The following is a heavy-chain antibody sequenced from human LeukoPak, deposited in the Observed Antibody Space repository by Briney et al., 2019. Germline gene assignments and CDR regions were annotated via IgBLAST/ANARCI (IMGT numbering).Heavy chain of an antibody. CDR2: VHGSSSPV. J-gene: IGHJ4*02. V-gene: IGHV3-48*04. D-gene: IGHD3-9*01. CDR3: ARDHDWAFDY. CDR1: GFTFSSYS. Sequence: GGSLRLSCEASGFTFSSYSMNWVRQAPGKGLEWVSYVHGSSSPVDYADSVRGRFTMSRDNTKNSLCLQMNNLRVEDTAIYYCARDHDWAFDYWGQGILVTVSS.